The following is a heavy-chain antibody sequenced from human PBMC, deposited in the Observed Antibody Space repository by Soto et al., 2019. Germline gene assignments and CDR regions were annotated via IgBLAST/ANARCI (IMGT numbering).Heavy chain of an antibody. CDR1: GFTLSSYD. D-gene: IGHD2-15*01. J-gene: IGHJ6*02. Sequence: EVQLVESGGGLVQPGGSLRLSCAASGFTLSSYDIHWVRQATGEGLAWVSGIGSGGDTHYADSGKGRFIISREDGKSSLYLQMNNLRVGDTAVYYCTRKTPPTGMEVWGQGATVTGSS. CDR2: IGSGGDT. CDR3: TRKTPPTGMEV. V-gene: IGHV3-13*01.